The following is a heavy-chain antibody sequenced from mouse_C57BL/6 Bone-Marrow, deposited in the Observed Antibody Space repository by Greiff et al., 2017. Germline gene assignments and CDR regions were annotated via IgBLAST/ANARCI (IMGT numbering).Heavy chain of an antibody. CDR2: YPGSGYTY. J-gene: IGHJ4*01. CDR1: YTFTDYYM. CDR3: RRDGLADAMDY. D-gene: IGHD3-1*01. Sequence: VQLQQSGPELVKPGASVKMSCKASGYTFTDYYMHWVKQKPGKGLEWIGEIYPGSGYTYYNEQFKGKDTLTADTSSSTTYVQHSSLTSEDSAVYFCARRDGLADAMDYWGQGTSGTVSS. V-gene: IGHV1-83*01.